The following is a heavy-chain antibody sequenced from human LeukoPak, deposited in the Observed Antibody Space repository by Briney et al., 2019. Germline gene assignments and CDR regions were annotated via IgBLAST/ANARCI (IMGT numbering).Heavy chain of an antibody. CDR2: ISHSGTT. D-gene: IGHD1-1*01. J-gene: IGHJ4*02. CDR1: GGSISSGSYY. Sequence: PSQTLSLTCTVSGGSISSGSYYWSWIRQPAGKGLEWIGSISHSGTTYYNPSLKSRITISQDTSKNQFSLKVNSVTAADTAAYYCTREEGGTTVDYWGQGTLVTVSS. V-gene: IGHV4-61*02. CDR3: TREEGGTTVDY.